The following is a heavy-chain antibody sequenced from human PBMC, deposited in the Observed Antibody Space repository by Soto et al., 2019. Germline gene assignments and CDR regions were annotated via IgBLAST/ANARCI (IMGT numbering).Heavy chain of an antibody. Sequence: PGGSLRLSCAASGFTFSSYGMHWVRQAPGKGLEWVAVIWSDGSNKYYADSVKGRFTISRDNSKNTLYLQVNSLRAEDTAVYYCSKEFWSGLFDYRGQRTPVTVSS. CDR2: IWSDGSNK. D-gene: IGHD3-3*01. J-gene: IGHJ4*01. V-gene: IGHV3-33*06. CDR3: SKEFWSGLFDY. CDR1: GFTFSSYG.